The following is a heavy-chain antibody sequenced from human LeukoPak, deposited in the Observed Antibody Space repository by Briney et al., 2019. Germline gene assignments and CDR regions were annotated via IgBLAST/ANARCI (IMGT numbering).Heavy chain of an antibody. D-gene: IGHD2-15*01. CDR2: IYYSGST. J-gene: IGHJ5*02. CDR1: GGSISSYY. Sequence: SETLSLTCTVSGGSISSYYWSWIRQPPGKALEWIGYIYYSGSTNYNPFLKSRVTISVDTSKNQFSLKLSSVTAADTAVYYCARAVGDCSGGSCYSELGCWFDPWGQGTLVTVSS. V-gene: IGHV4-59*01. CDR3: ARAVGDCSGGSCYSELGCWFDP.